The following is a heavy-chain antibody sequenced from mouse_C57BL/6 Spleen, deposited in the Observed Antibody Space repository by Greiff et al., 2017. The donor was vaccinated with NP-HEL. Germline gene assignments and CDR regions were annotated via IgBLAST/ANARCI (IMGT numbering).Heavy chain of an antibody. CDR2: IHPNSGST. CDR1: GYTFTSYW. CDR3: ARWSWRDYFDY. J-gene: IGHJ2*01. V-gene: IGHV1-64*01. Sequence: QVQLQQPGAELVKPGASVKLSCKASGYTFTSYWMHWVKQRPGQGLEWIGMIHPNSGSTNYNEKFKSKATLTVDKSSSTAYMQLSSLTSEDSAVYYCARWSWRDYFDYWGQGTTLTVSS.